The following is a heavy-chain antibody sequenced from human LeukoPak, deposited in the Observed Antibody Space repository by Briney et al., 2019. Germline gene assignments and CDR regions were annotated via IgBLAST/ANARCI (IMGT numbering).Heavy chain of an antibody. CDR1: GFTLSSYW. V-gene: IGHV3-7*01. CDR2: IKQDGSEK. CDR3: ARDTPVVVPSYFDY. J-gene: IGHJ4*02. D-gene: IGHD2-2*01. Sequence: GGSLRLSCAASGFTLSSYWMSWVRQAPGKGLEWVANIKQDGSEKYYVDSVKGRFTISRDNAKNSLYLQMNSLRAEDTAVYYCARDTPVVVPSYFDYWGQGTLVTVSS.